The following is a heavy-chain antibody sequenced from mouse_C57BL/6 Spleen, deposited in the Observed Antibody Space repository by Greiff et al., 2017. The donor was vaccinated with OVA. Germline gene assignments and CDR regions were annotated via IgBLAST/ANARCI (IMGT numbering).Heavy chain of an antibody. D-gene: IGHD2-1*01. V-gene: IGHV1-80*01. Sequence: VKLMESGAELVKPGASVKISCKASGYAFSSYWMNWVKQRPGKGLEWIGQIYPGDGDTNYNGKFKGKATLTADKSSSTAYMQLSSLTSEDSAVYFCARSWGNYGFAYWGQGTLVTVSA. CDR1: GYAFSSYW. J-gene: IGHJ3*01. CDR2: IYPGDGDT. CDR3: ARSWGNYGFAY.